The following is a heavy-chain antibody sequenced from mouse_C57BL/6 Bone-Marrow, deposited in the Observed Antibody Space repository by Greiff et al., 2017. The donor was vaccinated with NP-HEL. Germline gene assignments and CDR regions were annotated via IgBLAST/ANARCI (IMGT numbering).Heavy chain of an antibody. CDR1: GYTFTSYW. D-gene: IGHD3-2*01. V-gene: IGHV1-55*01. Sequence: VQLQQPGAELVKPGASVKMSCKASGYTFTSYWITWVKQRPGQGLEWIGDIYPGSGSTNYNEKFKSKATLTVDTSSSTAYMQLSSLTSEDSAVYYCARFDSSKDHYAMDYWGQGTSVTVSS. CDR3: ARFDSSKDHYAMDY. CDR2: IYPGSGST. J-gene: IGHJ4*01.